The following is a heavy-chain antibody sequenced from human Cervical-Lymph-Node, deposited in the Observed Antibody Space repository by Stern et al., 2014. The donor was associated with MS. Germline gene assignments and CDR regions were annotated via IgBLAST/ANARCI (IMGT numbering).Heavy chain of an antibody. CDR3: ARVSSGWTFDY. CDR2: IKQDGSDK. J-gene: IGHJ4*02. CDR1: GFTFSSYW. Sequence: EQLVAFGGGLVQPGGSLSLSCAAFGFTFSSYWMSWVCQALGKGLELVANIKQDGSDKYYVNSVKGRFTISRDNAKNSLYLQMNSLRAKDTAVYYCARVSSGWTFDYWGQGTLVTVSS. D-gene: IGHD6-19*01. V-gene: IGHV3-7*01.